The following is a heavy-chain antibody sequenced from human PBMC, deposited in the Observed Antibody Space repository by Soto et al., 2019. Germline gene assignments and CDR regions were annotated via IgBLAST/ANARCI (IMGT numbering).Heavy chain of an antibody. V-gene: IGHV1-69*12. CDR1: GGTFSSYA. CDR2: IIPIFGTA. Sequence: QVQLVQSGAEVKKPGSSVKVSCKASGGTFSSYAISWVRQAPGQGLEWMGGIIPIFGTANYAQKFQGRVTITADESPNAAYMELGSLRSEETAVYYCARVIQQRVPVDAFDIWGQGTMVTVSS. CDR3: ARVIQQRVPVDAFDI. D-gene: IGHD6-13*01. J-gene: IGHJ3*02.